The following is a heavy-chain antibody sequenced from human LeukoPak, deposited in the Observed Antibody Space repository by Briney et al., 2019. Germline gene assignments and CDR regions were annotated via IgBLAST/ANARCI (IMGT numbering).Heavy chain of an antibody. J-gene: IGHJ4*02. CDR1: GGSIRSYY. V-gene: IGHV4-59*01. D-gene: IGHD3-3*01. Sequence: PSETLSLTCTVSGGSIRSYYWSWIRQPPGKGLEWIGYIYFSGSTSYNPSLKSRVTISVDRSKNQFSLKLSSVAAADTAVYYCARSYDTNFDYWGQGTLVTVAS. CDR3: ARSYDTNFDY. CDR2: IYFSGST.